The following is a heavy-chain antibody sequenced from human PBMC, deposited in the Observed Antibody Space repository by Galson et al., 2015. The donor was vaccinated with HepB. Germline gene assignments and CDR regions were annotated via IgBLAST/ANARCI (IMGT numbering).Heavy chain of an antibody. V-gene: IGHV3-7*03. D-gene: IGHD3-10*01. CDR3: ARHPLWFGELAAFDI. CDR1: GFTFSSYW. Sequence: SLRLSCAASGFTFSSYWMSWVRQAPGKGLEWVANIKQDGSEKYYVDSVKGRFTITRDNAKNSLYLQMNSLRAEDTAVYYCARHPLWFGELAAFDIWGQGTMVTVSS. J-gene: IGHJ3*02. CDR2: IKQDGSEK.